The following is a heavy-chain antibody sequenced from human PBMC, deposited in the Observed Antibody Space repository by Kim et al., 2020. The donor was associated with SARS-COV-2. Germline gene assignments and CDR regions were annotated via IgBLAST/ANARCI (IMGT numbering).Heavy chain of an antibody. J-gene: IGHJ6*02. D-gene: IGHD3-10*01. CDR1: GSTFSSYA. CDR2: IIPIFGTA. Sequence: SVKVSCKASGSTFSSYAISWVRQAPGQGLEWMGGIIPIFGTANYAQKFQGRVTITADESTSTAYMELSSLRSEDTAVYYCARAFGSYYYGSGSYSGMDVWGQGTTVTVSS. V-gene: IGHV1-69*13. CDR3: ARAFGSYYYGSGSYSGMDV.